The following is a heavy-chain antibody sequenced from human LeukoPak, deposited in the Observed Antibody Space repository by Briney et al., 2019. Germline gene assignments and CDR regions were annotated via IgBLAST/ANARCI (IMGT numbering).Heavy chain of an antibody. D-gene: IGHD3-10*01. J-gene: IGHJ4*02. CDR3: ARDRWVPTGNFDY. Sequence: GGSLRLSCAASGFTFSSYSMNWVRQAPGKGLEWVSYISSSSSTIYYADSVKGRFTISRDNAKNSLYLRMNSLRAEDTAVYYCARDRWVPTGNFDYWGQGTLVTVSS. CDR1: GFTFSSYS. CDR2: ISSSSSTI. V-gene: IGHV3-48*04.